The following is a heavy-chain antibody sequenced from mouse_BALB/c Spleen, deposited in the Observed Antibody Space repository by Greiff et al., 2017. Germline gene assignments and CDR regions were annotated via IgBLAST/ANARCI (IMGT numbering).Heavy chain of an antibody. J-gene: IGHJ4*01. D-gene: IGHD1-2*01. CDR2: ISNGGGST. CDR3: ARWSLLRLRRAMDY. CDR1: GFTFSSYT. Sequence: DVMLVESGGGLVQPGGSLKLSCAASGFTFSSYTMSWVRQTPEKRLEWVAYISNGGGSTYYPDTVKGRFTISRDNAKNTLYLQMSSLKSEDTAMYYCARWSLLRLRRAMDYWGQGTSVTVSS. V-gene: IGHV5-12-2*01.